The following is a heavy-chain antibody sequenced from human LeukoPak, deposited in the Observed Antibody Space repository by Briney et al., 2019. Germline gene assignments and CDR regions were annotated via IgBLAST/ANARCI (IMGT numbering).Heavy chain of an antibody. Sequence: SETLSLTCTVSGDSISSGTYYWSWIRQPAGKGLEWIGRIDTSRSTNYNPSLKSRATISVDKSKNQFSLKLSSVTAADTAVYYCAREAGESVPAAKRGVYYYYYYMDVWGTGTTATVSS. CDR2: IDTSRST. V-gene: IGHV4-61*02. CDR3: AREAGESVPAAKRGVYYYYYYMDV. CDR1: GDSISSGTYY. J-gene: IGHJ6*03. D-gene: IGHD2-2*01.